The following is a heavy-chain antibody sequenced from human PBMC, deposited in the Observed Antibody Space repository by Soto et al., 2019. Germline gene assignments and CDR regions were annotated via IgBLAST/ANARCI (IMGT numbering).Heavy chain of an antibody. J-gene: IGHJ4*02. CDR2: INPNSGGT. V-gene: IGHV1-2*04. D-gene: IGHD4-17*01. CDR3: ATSRGGDSGVYPFDY. CDR1: GYTFTGFY. Sequence: ASVKVSYNASGYTFTGFYIHWVRQAPGQGLEWMGWINPNSGGTNYAQKFQGWVTMTRDTSINTAYMELSRLRSDDTAVYYCATSRGGDSGVYPFDYWGQGTLVTVSS.